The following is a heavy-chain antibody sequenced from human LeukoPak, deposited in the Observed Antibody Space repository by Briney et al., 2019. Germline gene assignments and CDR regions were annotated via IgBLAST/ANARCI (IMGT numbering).Heavy chain of an antibody. V-gene: IGHV1-69*05. Sequence: ASVKVSCKASVGTFSSYAISWVRQAPGQGLEGMGGIIPIFGTANDAQKFQARLTITTDESMSTAYMELSSLRCEDTAVYYCAREKKTKNKSDGFDPWGQGTLVTVSS. D-gene: IGHD1-1*01. CDR1: VGTFSSYA. J-gene: IGHJ5*02. CDR3: AREKKTKNKSDGFDP. CDR2: IIPIFGTA.